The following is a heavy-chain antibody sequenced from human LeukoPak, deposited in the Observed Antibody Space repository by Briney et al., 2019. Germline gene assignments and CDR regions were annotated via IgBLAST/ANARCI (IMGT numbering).Heavy chain of an antibody. CDR1: GGSISSYY. CDR3: ARRYSSGPFDY. V-gene: IGHV4-59*01. CDR2: IYYSGST. D-gene: IGHD6-19*01. Sequence: ETLSLTCTVSGGSISSYYWSWIRQPPVKGLEWIGYIYYSGSTNYNPSLKSRVTISVDTSKNQFSLKLSSVTAADTAVYYCARRYSSGPFDYWGQGTLVTVSS. J-gene: IGHJ4*02.